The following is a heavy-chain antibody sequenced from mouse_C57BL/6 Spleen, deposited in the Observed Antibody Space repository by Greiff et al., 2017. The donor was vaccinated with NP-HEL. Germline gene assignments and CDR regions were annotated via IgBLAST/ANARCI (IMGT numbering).Heavy chain of an antibody. J-gene: IGHJ4*01. CDR3: ARSTPYGSSYYYYAMDD. V-gene: IGHV1-18*01. D-gene: IGHD1-1*01. Sequence: EVQLQQSGPELVKPGASVKIPCKASGYTFTDYYMDWVKQSHGQSLEWIGDINPDNGGTIYNQKFKGKATLTVDKSSSTAYMELRSLTSEDTAVYDCARSTPYGSSYYYYAMDDWGQGTSVTVSS. CDR1: GYTFTDYY. CDR2: INPDNGGT.